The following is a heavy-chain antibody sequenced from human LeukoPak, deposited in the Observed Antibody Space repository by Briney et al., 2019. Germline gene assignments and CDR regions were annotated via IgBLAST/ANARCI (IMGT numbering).Heavy chain of an antibody. CDR1: GFTFSNAY. V-gene: IGHV3-7*01. CDR3: ARVGARQILEY. D-gene: IGHD4-17*01. CDR2: IKQDGGEK. Sequence: TGGSLRPSCAASGFTFSNAYMNWVRQAPGKGLEWVANIKQDGGEKYYLDSVKGRFTVSRDNAKNSLYLQMNSLRAEDTAVYYCARVGARQILEYWGQGTLVTVSS. J-gene: IGHJ4*02.